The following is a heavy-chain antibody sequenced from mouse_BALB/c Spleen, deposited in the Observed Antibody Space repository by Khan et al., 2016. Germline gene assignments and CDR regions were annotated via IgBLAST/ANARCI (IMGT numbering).Heavy chain of an antibody. Sequence: EVQLQESGPGLVKPSQSLSLTCTVTGYSITSDYAWNWIRQFPGNKLEWMGNISYSGSTSYNPSFKSRISITLDTSKNQFFLQLNSVTTEDTATYYCARYDYGSSYFDYWGQGTTLTVSS. D-gene: IGHD1-1*01. CDR2: ISYSGST. V-gene: IGHV3-2*02. CDR3: ARYDYGSSYFDY. J-gene: IGHJ2*01. CDR1: GYSITSDYA.